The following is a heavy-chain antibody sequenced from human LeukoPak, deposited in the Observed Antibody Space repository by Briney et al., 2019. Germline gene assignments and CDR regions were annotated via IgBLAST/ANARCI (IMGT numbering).Heavy chain of an antibody. CDR1: GFTFSSFA. V-gene: IGHV3-7*03. CDR2: INSDGSEG. Sequence: GGSLRLSCAASGFTFSSFAMSWVCQAPGKGLEWVASINSDGSEGYYADVVKGRFTISRDNAKNSLYLQINSLRAEDTAVYYCARSSYSSSSSVWGQGTMVTVSS. D-gene: IGHD6-6*01. CDR3: ARSSYSSSSSV. J-gene: IGHJ3*01.